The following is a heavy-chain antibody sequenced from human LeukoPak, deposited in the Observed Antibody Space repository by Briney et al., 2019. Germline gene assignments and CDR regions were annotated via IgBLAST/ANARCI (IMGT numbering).Heavy chain of an antibody. CDR3: ARRTYSGSWYSPFDH. CDR2: IYTSGST. V-gene: IGHV4-61*02. Sequence: TLSLTCTVSGDSISSGSYYWTWIRQPAGKGLEWIGRIYTSGSTNYHPSLKSRVTISLDTSKNQISLKLSSVTAADTAVYYCARRTYSGSWYSPFDHWGQGTLVTVSS. J-gene: IGHJ5*02. CDR1: GDSISSGSYY. D-gene: IGHD6-13*01.